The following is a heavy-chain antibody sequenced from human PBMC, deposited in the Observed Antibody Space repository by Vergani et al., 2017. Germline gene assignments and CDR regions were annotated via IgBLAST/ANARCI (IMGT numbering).Heavy chain of an antibody. Sequence: EVQLLESGGGLVQPGGSLRLSCAASGFTFSSYAMSWVRQAPGKGLEWVSAISSSGGNTYYADSVKGRFTISRNNSKNTLYLQMNSLRADDTAVYYCAKYRVGATRFGAFDIWGQGTMVTVSS. CDR2: ISSSGGNT. V-gene: IGHV3-23*01. J-gene: IGHJ3*02. CDR3: AKYRVGATRFGAFDI. CDR1: GFTFSSYA. D-gene: IGHD1-26*01.